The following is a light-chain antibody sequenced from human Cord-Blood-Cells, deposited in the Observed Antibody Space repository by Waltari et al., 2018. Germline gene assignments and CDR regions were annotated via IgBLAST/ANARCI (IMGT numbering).Light chain of an antibody. V-gene: IGLV1-40*01. CDR3: QSYDSSLSGYVV. CDR1: SSNIGAGYD. CDR2: GNS. J-gene: IGLJ2*01. Sequence: QSVLTQPPSVSGAPGQRVTISCTGSSSNIGAGYDVHWYQQLPGTAPKLLICGNSERPEGAPDRFSGSKSGTSAALAITGLQAEDEADYYCQSYDSSLSGYVVFGGGTKLTVL.